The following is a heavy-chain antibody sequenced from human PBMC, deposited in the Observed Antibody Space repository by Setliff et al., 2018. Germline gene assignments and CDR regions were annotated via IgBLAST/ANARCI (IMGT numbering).Heavy chain of an antibody. CDR1: GGSLTGTSNY. CDR3: ANRGYDGSGKYYTLNLDY. Sequence: PSETLSLTCTVSGGSLTGTSNYWAWIRQPPGKGLEWIGSVFYTEGTHYNESLKSRLAISLDTSKNQFSLRLSSVTAADTAVYYCANRGYDGSGKYYTLNLDYWGQGTLVTVSS. D-gene: IGHD3-10*01. V-gene: IGHV4-39*01. CDR2: VFYTEGT. J-gene: IGHJ4*02.